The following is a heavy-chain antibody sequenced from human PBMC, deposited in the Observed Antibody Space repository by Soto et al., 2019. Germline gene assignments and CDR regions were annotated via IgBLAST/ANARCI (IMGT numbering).Heavy chain of an antibody. V-gene: IGHV1-46*01. D-gene: IGHD6-13*01. J-gene: IGHJ4*02. CDR1: GYTFTSYY. CDR2: INPSGGST. CDR3: ARDAPVYEAEGIAAAGIREY. Sequence: QVQLVQSGAEVKKPGASVKVSCKASGYTFTSYYMHWVRQAPGQGLEWMGIINPSGGSTSYAQKVQGRVNMTRDTSTSTVYMELSSLRSEDTAVYYCARDAPVYEAEGIAAAGIREYWGQGTLVTVSS.